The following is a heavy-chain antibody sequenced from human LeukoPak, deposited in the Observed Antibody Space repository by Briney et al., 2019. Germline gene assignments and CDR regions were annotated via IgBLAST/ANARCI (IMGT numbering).Heavy chain of an antibody. CDR3: AKDGGDYSQYYFDY. D-gene: IGHD4-17*01. CDR2: IRYDGSNK. J-gene: IGHJ4*02. Sequence: GGSLRLSCAASGFTFSSYGMHWVRQAPGKGLEWVAFIRYDGSNKYYADSVKGRFTISRDNSKNTLYLQMNSLRAEDTAMYYYAKDGGDYSQYYFDYWGQGTLVTVSS. V-gene: IGHV3-30*02. CDR1: GFTFSSYG.